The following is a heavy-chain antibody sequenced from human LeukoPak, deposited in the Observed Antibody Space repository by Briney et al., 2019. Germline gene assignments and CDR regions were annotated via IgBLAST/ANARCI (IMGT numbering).Heavy chain of an antibody. CDR2: IHFSGNT. J-gene: IGHJ5*02. CDR1: GGSVTSGNFY. V-gene: IGHV4-61*01. Sequence: SETLSLTCTVSGGSVTSGNFYWSWIRQPPGKGLEWIGYIHFSGNTNYNPSLKSRVTISVDTSKNHFSLKLSSLTPADTAVYYCARGSAGRSWFDPWGQGSPVIVSS. CDR3: ARGSAGRSWFDP.